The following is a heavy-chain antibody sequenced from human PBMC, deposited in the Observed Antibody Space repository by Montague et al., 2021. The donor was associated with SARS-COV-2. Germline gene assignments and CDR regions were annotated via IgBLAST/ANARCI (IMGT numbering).Heavy chain of an antibody. D-gene: IGHD6-19*01. CDR3: AKSPSGWWLFDY. J-gene: IGHJ4*02. CDR2: ISGSGGTT. Sequence: SLRLSCAASGFTFSSYAMSWVRQAPGKGLEWVSAISGSGGTTWYADSVKGRFTISRDNSKNTLYLQMNSLSAEDTAVYYCAKSPSGWWLFDYWGRGTLVTVSS. V-gene: IGHV3-23*01. CDR1: GFTFSSYA.